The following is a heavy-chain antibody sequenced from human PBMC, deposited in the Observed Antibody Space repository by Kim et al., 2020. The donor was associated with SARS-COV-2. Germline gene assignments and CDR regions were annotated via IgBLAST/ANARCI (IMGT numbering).Heavy chain of an antibody. D-gene: IGHD3-10*01. Sequence: GGSLRLSCAASGFTFSSYAMSWVRQAPGKGLEWVSVIYSGGSSTYYADSVKGRFTISRDNSKNTLYLQMNSLRAEDTAVYYCAKGWFGELGAFDIWGQGTMVTVSS. J-gene: IGHJ3*02. CDR3: AKGWFGELGAFDI. CDR1: GFTFSSYA. CDR2: IYSGGSST. V-gene: IGHV3-23*03.